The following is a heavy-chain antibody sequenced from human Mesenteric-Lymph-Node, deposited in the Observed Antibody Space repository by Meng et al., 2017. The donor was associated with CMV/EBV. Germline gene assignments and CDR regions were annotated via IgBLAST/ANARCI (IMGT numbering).Heavy chain of an antibody. CDR3: ARDRNRWGLFDF. Sequence: CAVSGGTSSSSNWWSWVRQPPGKGLEWIGEIYHSGSTNYNPSLKSRVTISVDKSKNQFSLRLNSVTAADTAVYYCARDRNRWGLFDFWGQGALVTVSS. V-gene: IGHV4-4*02. CDR1: GGTSSSSNW. CDR2: IYHSGST. J-gene: IGHJ4*02. D-gene: IGHD2/OR15-2a*01.